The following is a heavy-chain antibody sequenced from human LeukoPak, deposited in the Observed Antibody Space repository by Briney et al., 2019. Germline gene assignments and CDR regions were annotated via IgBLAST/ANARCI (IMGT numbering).Heavy chain of an antibody. CDR3: RDPFDY. V-gene: IGHV3-23*01. Sequence: GGSLRLSCAASGFTFGSYAMSWVRQAPGKGLEWVSDINGSGGSTYYTDSVKGRFTISRDNSKNTLYLQMNSLRAEDTAVYYCRDPFDYWGQGTLVTVSS. CDR2: INGSGGST. CDR1: GFTFGSYA. J-gene: IGHJ4*02.